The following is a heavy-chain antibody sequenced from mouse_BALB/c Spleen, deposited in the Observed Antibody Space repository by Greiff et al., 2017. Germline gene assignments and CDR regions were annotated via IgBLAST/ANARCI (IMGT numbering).Heavy chain of an antibody. CDR1: GFTFSSYT. V-gene: IGHV5-12-2*01. CDR3: ARRYGNYVDYYAMDY. Sequence: EVKVVESGGGLVQPGGSLKLSCAASGFTFSSYTMSWVRQTPEKRLEWVAYISNGGGSTYYPDTVKGRFTISRDNAKNTLYLQMSSLKSEDTAMYYCARRYGNYVDYYAMDYWGQGTSVTVSS. J-gene: IGHJ4*01. CDR2: ISNGGGST. D-gene: IGHD2-1*01.